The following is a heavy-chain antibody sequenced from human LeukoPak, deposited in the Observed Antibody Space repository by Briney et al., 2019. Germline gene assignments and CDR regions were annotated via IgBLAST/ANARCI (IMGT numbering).Heavy chain of an antibody. CDR2: LGNNRIRT. CDR3: VRRIEGANTLMFDK. Sequence: GAPRHSRSAPGFTLSTAAIHWGRPGPGKGLQYGSRLGNNRIRTNYTEQVPGRFTISRENTKPSPYFNMSSLRPEHTALYCCVRRIEGANTLMFDKWGEKVLVTVSS. J-gene: IGHJ4*02. CDR1: GFTLSTAA. D-gene: IGHD5-24*01. V-gene: IGHV3-64*05.